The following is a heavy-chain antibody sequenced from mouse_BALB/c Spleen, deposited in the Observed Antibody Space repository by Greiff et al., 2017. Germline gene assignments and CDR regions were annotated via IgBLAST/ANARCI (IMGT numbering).Heavy chain of an antibody. Sequence: EVMLVESGGGLVKPGGSLKLSCAASGFTFSSYAMSWVRQSPEKRLEWVAEISSGGSYTYYPDTVTGRFTISRDNAKNTLYLEMSSLRSEDTAMYYCASGGRLVGAYWGQGTLVTVSA. CDR1: GFTFSSYA. D-gene: IGHD2-10*02. V-gene: IGHV5-9-4*01. CDR2: ISSGGSYT. J-gene: IGHJ3*01. CDR3: ASGGRLVGAY.